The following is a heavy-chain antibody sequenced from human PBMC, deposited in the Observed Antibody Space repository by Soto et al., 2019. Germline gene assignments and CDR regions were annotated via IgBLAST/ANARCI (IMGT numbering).Heavy chain of an antibody. CDR1: GFTFSSYG. CDR2: IWYDGSNK. J-gene: IGHJ4*02. V-gene: IGHV3-33*01. CDR3: AREAGSSWYFDY. D-gene: IGHD6-13*01. Sequence: GEFLRLACAASGFTFSSYGMHWVRQAPGKGLEWVAVIWYDGSNKYYADSVKGRFTISRDNSKNTLYLQMNSLRAEDTAVYYCAREAGSSWYFDYWGQGTLVTVSS.